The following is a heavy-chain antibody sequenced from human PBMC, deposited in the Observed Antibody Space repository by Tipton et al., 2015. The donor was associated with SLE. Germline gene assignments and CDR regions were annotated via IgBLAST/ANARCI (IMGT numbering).Heavy chain of an antibody. J-gene: IGHJ3*01. CDR1: GFTFSSHC. D-gene: IGHD6-13*01. CDR3: ARTPPYTTSWYDAFDL. CDR2: ISSSSTYI. Sequence: SLRLSCAASGFTFSSHCMDWVRQAPGRGLEWVSSISSSSTYIYYADSVKGRFTISRDNAKNSLYLQMNSLRAEDTAVYYCARTPPYTTSWYDAFDLWGQGTMVTVSS. V-gene: IGHV3-21*01.